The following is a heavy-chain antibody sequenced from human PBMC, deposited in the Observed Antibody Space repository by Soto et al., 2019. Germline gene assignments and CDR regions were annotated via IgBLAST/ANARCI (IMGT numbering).Heavy chain of an antibody. Sequence: PGGSLRLSCAASGFTFSNYNMNWVRQAPGKGLEWLSFISSSGSPIYYADSVKGRFTISRDNARNSLYLQMDSLRADDTAVYYCARGCSGSCWFNYWGQGTLVTVSS. V-gene: IGHV3-48*01. CDR1: GFTFSNYN. CDR3: ARGCSGSCWFNY. J-gene: IGHJ4*02. D-gene: IGHD2-15*01. CDR2: ISSSGSPI.